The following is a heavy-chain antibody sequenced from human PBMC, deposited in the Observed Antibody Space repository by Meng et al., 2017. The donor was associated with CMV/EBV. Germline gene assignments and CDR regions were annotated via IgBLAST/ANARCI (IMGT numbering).Heavy chain of an antibody. Sequence: GESLKIPCQGSGYSFTSYWIGWVRQMPGKGLEWMGIIYPGDSDTRHSPSFQDQVTISADKSISTAYLQWSSLKASDTAMYYCARQSGEGVVVPAAIRYYYGMDVWGQGTTVTVSS. CDR3: ARQSGEGVVVPAAIRYYYGMDV. CDR1: GYSFTSYW. D-gene: IGHD2-2*01. CDR2: IYPGDSDT. J-gene: IGHJ6*02. V-gene: IGHV5-51*01.